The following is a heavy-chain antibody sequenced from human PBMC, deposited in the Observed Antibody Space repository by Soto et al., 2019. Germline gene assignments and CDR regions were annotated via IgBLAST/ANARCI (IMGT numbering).Heavy chain of an antibody. CDR1: NASISSRKW. CDR3: ASKFGELLADAFDI. V-gene: IGHV4-4*02. D-gene: IGHD3-10*01. J-gene: IGHJ3*02. CDR2: IYHSGSI. Sequence: SETLSLTCTVSNASISSRKWWTWVRQTPGKGLEWIGEIYHSGSINHNPSLKSRATMSVDKSKNQFSLKMTSVTAADTGVYYCASKFGELLADAFDIWGQGTVVT.